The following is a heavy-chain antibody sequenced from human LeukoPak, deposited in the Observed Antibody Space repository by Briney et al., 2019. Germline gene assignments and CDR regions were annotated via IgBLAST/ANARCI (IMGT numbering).Heavy chain of an antibody. D-gene: IGHD6-13*01. J-gene: IGHJ4*02. V-gene: IGHV1-69*13. CDR1: GGTFTSYA. Sequence: GASVKVSCKASGGTFTSYAISWVRQAPGQGLEWMGGIIPIFGTANYAQKFQGRVTITADESTSTAYMELSSLRSEDTAVYYCASLWGSPGTAAAGTDFDYWGQGTLVTVSS. CDR3: ASLWGSPGTAAAGTDFDY. CDR2: IIPIFGTA.